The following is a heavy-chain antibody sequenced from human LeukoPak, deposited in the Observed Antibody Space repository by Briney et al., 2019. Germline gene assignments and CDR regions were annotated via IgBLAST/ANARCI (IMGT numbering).Heavy chain of an antibody. CDR1: GGSISSYY. J-gene: IGHJ3*02. CDR3: ARAKRGAFDI. D-gene: IGHD1-1*01. Sequence: SETLSLTCTASGGSISSYYWSWIRQPPGKGLEWIGYIYYSGSTNYNPSLKSRVTMSVDTSKNQFSLKLSSVTAADTAVYYCARAKRGAFDIWGQGTMVTVSS. V-gene: IGHV4-59*12. CDR2: IYYSGST.